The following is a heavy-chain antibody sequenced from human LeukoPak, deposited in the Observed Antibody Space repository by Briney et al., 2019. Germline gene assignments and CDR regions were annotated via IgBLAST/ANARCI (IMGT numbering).Heavy chain of an antibody. V-gene: IGHV4-59*08. D-gene: IGHD1-26*01. CDR3: ARTLSVRSGSYLACNWFDP. CDR1: GGSISSYY. CDR2: IYYSGST. Sequence: SETLSLTCTVSGGSISSYYWSWIRQPPGKGLEWIGYIYYSGSTNYNPSLKSRVTISVDTSKNQFSLKLSSVTAADTAVYYCARTLSVRSGSYLACNWFDPWGQGTLVTVSS. J-gene: IGHJ5*02.